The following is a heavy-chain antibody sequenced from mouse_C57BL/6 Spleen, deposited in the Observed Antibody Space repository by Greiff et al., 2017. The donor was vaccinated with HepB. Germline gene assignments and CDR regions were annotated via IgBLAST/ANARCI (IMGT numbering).Heavy chain of an antibody. Sequence: EVNVVESEGGLVQPGSSMKLSCTASGFTFSDYYMAWVRQVPEKGLEWVANINYDGSSTYYLDSLKSRFIISRDNAKNILYLQMSSLKSEDTATYYCARGDYYYGSPFDYWGQGTTLTVSS. J-gene: IGHJ2*01. CDR1: GFTFSDYY. CDR2: INYDGSST. D-gene: IGHD1-1*01. CDR3: ARGDYYYGSPFDY. V-gene: IGHV5-16*01.